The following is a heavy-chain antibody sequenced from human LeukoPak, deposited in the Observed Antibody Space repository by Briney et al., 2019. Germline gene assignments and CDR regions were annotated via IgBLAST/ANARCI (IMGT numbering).Heavy chain of an antibody. V-gene: IGHV3-48*03. D-gene: IGHD3-10*01. CDR2: ISSSSSTI. CDR3: ARARFGELSGIDY. J-gene: IGHJ4*02. CDR1: GFTFSSYE. Sequence: KTGGSLRLSCAASGFTFSSYEMNWVRQAPGKGLKWVSYISSSSSTIYYADSVKGRFTISRDNAKNSLYLQMNGLRAEDTAVYYCARARFGELSGIDYWGQGTLVTVSS.